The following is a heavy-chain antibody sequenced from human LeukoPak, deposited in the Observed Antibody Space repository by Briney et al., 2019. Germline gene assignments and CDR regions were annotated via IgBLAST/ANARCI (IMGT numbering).Heavy chain of an antibody. Sequence: GGSLRLSCAASGFTFSSYGMHWVRQAPGKGLEWVAVISYDGSNKYYADSVKGRFTISRDNSKNTLYLQMNSLRAEDTAVYYRAKDGQGASDYWGQGTLVTVSS. V-gene: IGHV3-30*18. CDR2: ISYDGSNK. J-gene: IGHJ4*02. D-gene: IGHD1-26*01. CDR3: AKDGQGASDY. CDR1: GFTFSSYG.